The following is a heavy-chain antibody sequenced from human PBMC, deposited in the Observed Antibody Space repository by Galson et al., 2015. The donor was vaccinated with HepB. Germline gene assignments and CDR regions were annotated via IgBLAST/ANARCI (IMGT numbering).Heavy chain of an antibody. D-gene: IGHD1-26*01. CDR3: ARVRVGGANSGYFDY. CDR2: IYSSGS. V-gene: IGHV4-61*02. CDR1: GGSVSSGTYY. J-gene: IGHJ4*02. Sequence: TLSLTCTVSGGSVSSGTYYWSWIRQPAGKGLEYIGRIYSSGSNSNPSLKSRVTMSVDTSKNQFSLKLISVTAADTAVYYCARVRVGGANSGYFDYWGQGTLVTVSS.